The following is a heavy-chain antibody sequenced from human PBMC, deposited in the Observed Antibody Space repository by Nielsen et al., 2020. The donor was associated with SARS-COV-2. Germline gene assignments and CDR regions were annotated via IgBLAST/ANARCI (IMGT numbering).Heavy chain of an antibody. D-gene: IGHD3-10*01. Sequence: GSLRLSCTVSGGSISGYFWSWIRQPPGKGLESIGYIYYSGNTYYNPSLKSRLTMSVDTSKNQFSLKLTSVTAADTAMYYCARLLDGDTFDYWGQGTLVTVSS. V-gene: IGHV4-59*13. J-gene: IGHJ4*02. CDR3: ARLLDGDTFDY. CDR1: GGSISGYF. CDR2: IYYSGNT.